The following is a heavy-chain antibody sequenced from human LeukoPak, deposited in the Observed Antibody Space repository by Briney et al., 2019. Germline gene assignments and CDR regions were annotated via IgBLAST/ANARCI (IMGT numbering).Heavy chain of an antibody. CDR2: IYRGGST. CDR3: ARGKWLLS. D-gene: IGHD3-22*01. Sequence: PGGSLRLSCAASGFTVGSNYMSWVRQAPGKGLEWVSIIYRGGSTNYADSVKGRFTISRDNAKNTLYLQMNSLRAEDTAVYYCARGKWLLSWGQGTLVTVSS. J-gene: IGHJ4*02. V-gene: IGHV3-66*01. CDR1: GFTVGSNY.